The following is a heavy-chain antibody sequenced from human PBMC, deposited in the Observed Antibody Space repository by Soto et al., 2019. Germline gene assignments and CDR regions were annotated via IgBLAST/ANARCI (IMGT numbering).Heavy chain of an antibody. V-gene: IGHV1-2*02. CDR3: ARVSLDAPE. Sequence: QLVQSGAEVKKPGASVKVSCKTSGPTFIAYYIHWVRQAPGQGLEWMGWIDPTSCGTTYEQKFLGRVTMARDASIKTAYMEMNRLTSDDTAIYYCARVSLDAPEWGHGTLLTVSS. J-gene: IGHJ4*01. CDR2: IDPTSCGT. CDR1: GPTFIAYY. D-gene: IGHD1-1*01.